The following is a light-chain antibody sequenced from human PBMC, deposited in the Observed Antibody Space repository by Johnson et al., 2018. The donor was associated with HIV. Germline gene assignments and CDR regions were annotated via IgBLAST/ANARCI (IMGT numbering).Light chain of an antibody. J-gene: IGLJ1*01. CDR3: GTWDSSLRVGF. Sequence: PLSFSFLLSPLFPPSFSWYQQLPLISPKLLIYYNNKRPSGIPDRFSGSKSGTSATLGITGLQTGDEAEYYCGTWDSSLRVGFFGTGTKVTVL. CDR2: YNN. CDR1: LSPLFPPS. V-gene: IGLV1-51*01.